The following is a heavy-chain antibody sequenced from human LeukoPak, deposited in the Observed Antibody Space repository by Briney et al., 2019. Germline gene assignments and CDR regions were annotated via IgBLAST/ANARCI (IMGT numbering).Heavy chain of an antibody. D-gene: IGHD2-21*01. Sequence: SETLSLTCTVSGGSISSSSYYWGWIRQPPGKGLEWIGSIYYSGTTYYKPSLKSRVTISVDTSKNQFSLKVSSVTAADTAVYYCASGIANDYWGQGTLVTVSS. J-gene: IGHJ4*02. V-gene: IGHV4-39*07. CDR3: ASGIANDY. CDR1: GGSISSSSYY. CDR2: IYYSGTT.